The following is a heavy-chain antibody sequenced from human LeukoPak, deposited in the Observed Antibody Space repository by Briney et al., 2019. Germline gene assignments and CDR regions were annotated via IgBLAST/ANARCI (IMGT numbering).Heavy chain of an antibody. CDR3: ATRSLIYYYDSTDDAFDI. V-gene: IGHV3-66*01. CDR2: IYSGGST. CDR1: GFTVSSNY. J-gene: IGHJ3*02. D-gene: IGHD3-22*01. Sequence: GGSLRLSCAASGFTVSSNYMSWARQAPGKGLEWVSVIYSGGSTYYADSVKGRFTISRDNSKNTLYLQMNSLRAEDTAVYYCATRSLIYYYDSTDDAFDIWGQGTMVTVSS.